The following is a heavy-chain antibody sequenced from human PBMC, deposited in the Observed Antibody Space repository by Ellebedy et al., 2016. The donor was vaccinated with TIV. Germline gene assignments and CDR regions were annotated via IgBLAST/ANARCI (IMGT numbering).Heavy chain of an antibody. CDR3: ASVVSPNTSLFH. CDR2: IYFSGST. CDR1: GDFLTGFF. J-gene: IGHJ4*02. D-gene: IGHD2-8*01. V-gene: IGHV4-59*01. Sequence: SETLSLTCTVSGDFLTGFFWSWIRQSPGKGLEWIGHIYFSGSTIYNPSLEGRVTMSVATAVNQFSLNLTSVTAADTAVYYCASVVSPNTSLFHWGQGTLVTVS.